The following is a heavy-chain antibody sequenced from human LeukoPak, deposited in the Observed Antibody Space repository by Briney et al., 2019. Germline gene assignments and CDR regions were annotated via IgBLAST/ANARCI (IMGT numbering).Heavy chain of an antibody. D-gene: IGHD2-2*01. Sequence: GGSLRLSCAASGFTFSDYYMSWIRQAPGKGLEWISYISSSGSTIYYADSVKGRFTISRDNAKNSLYLQMNSLRAEDTAVYYCARARAIIVVVPDAFDIWAKGQWSPSLQ. CDR1: GFTFSDYY. CDR2: ISSSGSTI. J-gene: IGHJ3*02. V-gene: IGHV3-11*04. CDR3: ARARAIIVVVPDAFDI.